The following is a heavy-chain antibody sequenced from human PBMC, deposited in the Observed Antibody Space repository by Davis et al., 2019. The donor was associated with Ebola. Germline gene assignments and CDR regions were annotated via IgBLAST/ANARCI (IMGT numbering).Heavy chain of an antibody. V-gene: IGHV3-33*01. CDR1: GFTFSSYG. Sequence: PGGSLRLSCAASGFTFSSYGMHWVRQAPGKGLEWVAVIWYDERNKYYTDSVKGRFTISRDNSKNTLYLQMNSLRAEDTAVYYCARHGYSRHDYRAYFYGMDVWGQGTTVTVSS. J-gene: IGHJ6*02. D-gene: IGHD5-12*01. CDR3: ARHGYSRHDYRAYFYGMDV. CDR2: IWYDERNK.